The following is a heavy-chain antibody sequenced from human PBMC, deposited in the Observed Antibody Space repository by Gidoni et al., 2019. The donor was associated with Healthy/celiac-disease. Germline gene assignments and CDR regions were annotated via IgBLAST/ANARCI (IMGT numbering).Heavy chain of an antibody. CDR3: ARDPFRGYSGYAGFVAWYFDL. J-gene: IGHJ2*01. CDR2: ISYDGSNK. Sequence: QVQLVESGVCVVQPGRSLRLSCAASGFTFSSSAMHWVRQAPGKGLEWVAVISYDGSNKYCADSVKGRFTISRDNSKNTLYLQMNSLRAEDTAVYYCARDPFRGYSGYAGFVAWYFDLWGRGTLVTVSS. D-gene: IGHD5-12*01. V-gene: IGHV3-30*01. CDR1: GFTFSSSA.